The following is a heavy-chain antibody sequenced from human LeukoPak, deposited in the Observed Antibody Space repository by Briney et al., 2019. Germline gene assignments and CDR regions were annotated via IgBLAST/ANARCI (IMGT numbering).Heavy chain of an antibody. CDR2: MNPDSGNT. D-gene: IGHD3-10*01. CDR1: GYTFTSYD. Sequence: ASVKVSCKASGYTFTSYDINWVRQATGQGLEWMGWMNPDSGNTGYAQMFQGRLTMTWNTSISTAYMELSSLRSEDTAVYYCARGRTMLRGVIRSPDFWGQGTLVTVSS. J-gene: IGHJ4*02. CDR3: ARGRTMLRGVIRSPDF. V-gene: IGHV1-8*01.